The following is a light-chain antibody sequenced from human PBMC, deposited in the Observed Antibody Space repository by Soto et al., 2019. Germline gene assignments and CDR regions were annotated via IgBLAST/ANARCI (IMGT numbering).Light chain of an antibody. CDR1: SSDVGAYTS. J-gene: IGLJ1*01. CDR3: TSYTSDNRNYV. CDR2: EVS. V-gene: IGLV2-14*01. Sequence: QSVLTQPASVSGSPGQSITISCTGTSSDVGAYTSVSWYQQHPGKAPKLMIYEVSNRPSGVSNRFSGSKSANTASLTISGRQADDEAHYYCTSYTSDNRNYVFGTGTKVTVL.